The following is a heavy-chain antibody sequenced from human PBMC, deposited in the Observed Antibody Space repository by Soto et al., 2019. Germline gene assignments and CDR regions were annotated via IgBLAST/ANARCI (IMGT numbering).Heavy chain of an antibody. Sequence: PSETLSVTCTVSGGSIISGHSYWTWILQPPGKDLEFIGYIYYTGNTYYLPSLKSRVSMSIDTSKNRFSLDLSSVTAADTAFYYCARGSGNYYSGRYFDYWGQGILVTVSS. V-gene: IGHV4-30-4*01. J-gene: IGHJ4*02. CDR1: GGSIISGHSY. CDR3: ARGSGNYYSGRYFDY. D-gene: IGHD2-21*02. CDR2: IYYTGNT.